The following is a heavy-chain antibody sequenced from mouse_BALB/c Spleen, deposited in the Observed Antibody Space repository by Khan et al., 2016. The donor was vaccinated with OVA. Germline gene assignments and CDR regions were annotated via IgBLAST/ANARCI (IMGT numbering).Heavy chain of an antibody. CDR3: ANHGSSSAWLTY. D-gene: IGHD1-1*01. CDR2: INPSTGYS. CDR1: GYTFTNYW. J-gene: IGHJ3*01. Sequence: VQLQESGAELAKPGASVKMSCKASGYTFTNYWMHWVKQRPGQGLEWIGYINPSTGYSEYNQKFKDKATLTAAKSSSTAYIQLSSLTSEDSAVYYCANHGSSSAWLTYWGQGTLVTVSA. V-gene: IGHV1-7*01.